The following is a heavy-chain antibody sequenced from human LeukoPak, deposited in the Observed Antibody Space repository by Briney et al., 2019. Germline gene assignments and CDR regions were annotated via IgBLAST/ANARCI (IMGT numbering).Heavy chain of an antibody. D-gene: IGHD2-2*02. Sequence: GGSLRLSCAASGFTFSDYYMSWIRQAPGKGLEWVSYISSSGSTIYYADSVKGRFTISRDNAKNSLYLQMNSLRAEDTAVYYCARDRVVVPAAITYYYYYMDVWGKGTTVTVSS. CDR3: ARDRVVVPAAITYYYYYMDV. CDR2: ISSSGSTI. J-gene: IGHJ6*03. V-gene: IGHV3-11*04. CDR1: GFTFSDYY.